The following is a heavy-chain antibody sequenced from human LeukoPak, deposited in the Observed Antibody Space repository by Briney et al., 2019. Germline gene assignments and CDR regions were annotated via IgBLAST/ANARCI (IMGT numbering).Heavy chain of an antibody. CDR1: GFIFDDYA. CDR3: ARGGRYYYDSSGYYYENYFDY. V-gene: IGHV3-9*01. Sequence: GRSLRLSCAASGFIFDDYAMHWVRQAPGKGLEWVSGISWNSGSIGYADSVKGRFTISRDDAKNSLYLQMNSLRAEDTAVYYCARGGRYYYDSSGYYYENYFDYWGQGTLVTVSS. J-gene: IGHJ4*02. D-gene: IGHD3-22*01. CDR2: ISWNSGSI.